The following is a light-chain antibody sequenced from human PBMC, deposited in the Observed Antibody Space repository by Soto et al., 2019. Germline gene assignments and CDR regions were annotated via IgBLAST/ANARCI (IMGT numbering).Light chain of an antibody. CDR2: EVS. J-gene: IGLJ2*01. Sequence: QSVLTQPASASGSPGQSITISGTGTSSDVGKYNYVSWYQQHPAKAPKLMIFEVSNRPSGVSNRFSGSKSGNTASLTISGLQAEDEAEYYCSSYPGRSINTVVFGGGTKLPVL. V-gene: IGLV2-14*01. CDR1: SSDVGKYNY. CDR3: SSYPGRSINTVV.